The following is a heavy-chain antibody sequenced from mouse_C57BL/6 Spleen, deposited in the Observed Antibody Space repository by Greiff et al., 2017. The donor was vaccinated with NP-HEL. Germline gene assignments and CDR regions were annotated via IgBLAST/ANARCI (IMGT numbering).Heavy chain of an antibody. CDR2: INPGSGGT. Sequence: QVQLQQSGAELVRPGTSVKVSCKASGYAFTNYLIEWVKQRPGQGLEWIGVINPGSGGTNYNEKFKGKATLTADKSSSTAYMQLSSLTSEDSAVYFCARSLYYYGSSSYAMDYWGQGTSVTVSS. J-gene: IGHJ4*01. CDR3: ARSLYYYGSSSYAMDY. D-gene: IGHD1-1*01. CDR1: GYAFTNYL. V-gene: IGHV1-54*01.